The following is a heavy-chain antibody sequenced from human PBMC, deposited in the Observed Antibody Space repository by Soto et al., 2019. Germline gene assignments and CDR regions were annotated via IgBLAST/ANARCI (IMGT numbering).Heavy chain of an antibody. CDR1: GFTFSSYP. CDR3: AKGQWLDYYYYGMDV. D-gene: IGHD6-19*01. Sequence: GGSLRLSCAASGFTFSSYPMSWVRQAPGKGLEWVSAISGSGGSTYYADSVKGRFTISRDNSKNTLYLQMNSLRAEDTAVYYCAKGQWLDYYYYGMDVWGQGTTVTVSS. CDR2: ISGSGGST. V-gene: IGHV3-23*01. J-gene: IGHJ6*02.